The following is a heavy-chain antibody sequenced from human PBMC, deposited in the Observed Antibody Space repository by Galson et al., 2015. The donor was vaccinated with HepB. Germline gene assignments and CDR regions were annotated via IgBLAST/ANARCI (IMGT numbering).Heavy chain of an antibody. CDR3: ARLYEGGSSWFHGRPFDI. J-gene: IGHJ3*02. V-gene: IGHV4-34*01. CDR1: GGSFSGYY. CDR2: ISHSGST. Sequence: SETLSLTCAVHGGSFSGYYWSWIRHTPGKGLEWIGEISHSGSTNYNPSLKSRATISEDTSKKQLSLKVNSVTVADTAVYYCARLYEGGSSWFHGRPFDIWGQGTMVTVSS. D-gene: IGHD6-13*01.